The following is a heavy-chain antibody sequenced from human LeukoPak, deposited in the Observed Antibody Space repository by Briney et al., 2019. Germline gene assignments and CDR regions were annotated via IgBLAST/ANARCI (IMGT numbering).Heavy chain of an antibody. CDR3: ARVTIFKGGPVDY. CDR1: GFTFSNYA. V-gene: IGHV3-11*01. J-gene: IGHJ4*02. D-gene: IGHD3-9*01. Sequence: GGSLRLSCAVSGFTFSNYAMSWVRQAPGKGLEWVSYISSSGSTIYYADSVKGRFTISRDNAKNSLYLQMNSLRAEDTAVYYCARVTIFKGGPVDYWGQGTLVTVSS. CDR2: ISSSGSTI.